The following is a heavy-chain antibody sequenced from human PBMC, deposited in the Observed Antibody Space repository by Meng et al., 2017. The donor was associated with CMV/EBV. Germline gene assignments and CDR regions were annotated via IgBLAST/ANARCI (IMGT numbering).Heavy chain of an antibody. CDR2: IYYSGTT. Sequence: CTVSGGSFSSSSYYWGWIRQPPGKGLEWIGSIYYSGTTYYNPSLKSRVTISVDTSKNQFSLNLNSVTAAGTAVYYCANYRFNSMMDYWGQGSLVTVSS. J-gene: IGHJ4*02. CDR1: GGSFSSSSYY. V-gene: IGHV4-39*07. CDR3: ANYRFNSMMDY. D-gene: IGHD2/OR15-2a*01.